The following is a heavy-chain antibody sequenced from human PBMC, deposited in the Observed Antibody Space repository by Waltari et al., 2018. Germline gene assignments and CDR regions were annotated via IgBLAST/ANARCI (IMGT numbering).Heavy chain of an antibody. V-gene: IGHV3-49*04. CDR2: IRSKAYGGTT. CDR3: TRAGYSRRMTTVTKHDY. Sequence: EVQLVESGGGLVQPGRSLRLSCTASGFSFGDYAMSWVRQAPGKGLEWVGFIRSKAYGGTTEYAASVKGRFTISRDDSKSIAYLQMNSLKTEDAAVYYCTRAGYSRRMTTVTKHDYWGQGTLVTVSS. CDR1: GFSFGDYA. J-gene: IGHJ4*02. D-gene: IGHD4-17*01.